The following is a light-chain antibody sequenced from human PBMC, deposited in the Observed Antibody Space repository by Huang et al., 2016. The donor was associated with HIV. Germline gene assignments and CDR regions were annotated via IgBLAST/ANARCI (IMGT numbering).Light chain of an antibody. CDR3: QQYNNWPRT. CDR1: QSVSSN. J-gene: IGKJ1*01. Sequence: EIVMTQSPATLSMSPGERATLSCRAGQSVSSNLAWYQQKPGQAPRLLIYGAITRDTGIPARFSGTGSGTEFTLTISSLQSEDFAVYYCQQYNNWPRTFGQGTKVDIK. V-gene: IGKV3-15*01. CDR2: GAI.